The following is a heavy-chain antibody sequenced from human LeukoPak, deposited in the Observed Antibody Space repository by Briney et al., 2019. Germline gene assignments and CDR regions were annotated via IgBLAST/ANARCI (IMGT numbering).Heavy chain of an antibody. CDR3: AKLSEGVPY. D-gene: IGHD3-10*01. J-gene: IGHJ4*02. CDR1: GFTFSSYG. V-gene: IGHV3-30*02. CDR2: IRYDGSNK. Sequence: PGGSLRLSCAASGFTFSSYGKHWVRQAPGKGLEWVAFIRYDGSNKYYADSVKGRFTISRDNSKDTLYLQVNSLRAEDTAVYYCAKLSEGVPYWGQGTLVTVSS.